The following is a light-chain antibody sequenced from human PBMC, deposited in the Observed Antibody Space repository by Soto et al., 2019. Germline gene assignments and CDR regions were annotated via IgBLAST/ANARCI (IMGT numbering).Light chain of an antibody. V-gene: IGLV2-14*01. CDR2: EVS. Sequence: SAMTQAAFVSVSPEQSITISCTGTSSDVGGYNYVSWYQQHPGKAPKLMIYEVSNRPSGVSNRFSGSKSGNTASLTISGLQAEDEADHYCSSYTSTSTPLYGFGTSTKATVL. J-gene: IGLJ1*01. CDR3: SSYTSTSTPLYG. CDR1: SSDVGGYNY.